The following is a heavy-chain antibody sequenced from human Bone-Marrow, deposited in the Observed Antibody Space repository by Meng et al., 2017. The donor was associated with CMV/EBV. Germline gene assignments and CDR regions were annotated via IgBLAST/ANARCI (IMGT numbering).Heavy chain of an antibody. D-gene: IGHD6-19*01. Sequence: GESLKISCAASGFTFSRYSMNWVRRAPGKGLEWVSSISSNGGTIQYSDSVKGRFTISRDNARNSVYLLMSSLRAEDTAFYYCARDALSSGGDYWGQGALVTVSS. CDR3: ARDALSSGGDY. V-gene: IGHV3-21*01. CDR1: GFTFSRYS. J-gene: IGHJ4*02. CDR2: ISSNGGTI.